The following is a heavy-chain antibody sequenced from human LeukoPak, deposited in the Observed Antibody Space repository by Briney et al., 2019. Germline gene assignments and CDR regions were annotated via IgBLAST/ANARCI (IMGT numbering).Heavy chain of an antibody. CDR1: GGSISSYY. CDR2: IYYSGST. V-gene: IGHV4-59*01. J-gene: IGHJ3*02. CDR3: ARDRSKGLRYFDWLHDAFDI. Sequence: SETLSLTCTVSGGSISSYYWSWIRQPPGKGLEWIGYIYYSGSTNYNPSLKSRVTISVDTSKNQFSLKLSSVTAADTAVYCCARDRSKGLRYFDWLHDAFDIWGQGTMVTVSS. D-gene: IGHD3-9*01.